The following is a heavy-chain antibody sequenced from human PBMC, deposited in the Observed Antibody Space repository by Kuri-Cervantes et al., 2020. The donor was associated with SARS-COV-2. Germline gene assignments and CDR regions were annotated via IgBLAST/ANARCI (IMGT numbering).Heavy chain of an antibody. CDR3: ARSPWYYYGSGTPEHAFDI. Sequence: SVKVSCKASGGTFSSYAISWVRQAPGQGPEWMGGIIPIFGTANYAQKFQGRVTITADESTSTAYMELSSLRSEDTAVYYCARSPWYYYGSGTPEHAFDIWGQGTMVTVSS. V-gene: IGHV1-69*13. CDR1: GGTFSSYA. CDR2: IIPIFGTA. J-gene: IGHJ3*02. D-gene: IGHD3-10*01.